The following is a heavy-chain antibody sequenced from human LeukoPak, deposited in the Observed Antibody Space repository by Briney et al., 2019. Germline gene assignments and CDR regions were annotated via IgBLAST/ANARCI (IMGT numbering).Heavy chain of an antibody. CDR2: ISNGGTNT. V-gene: IGHV3-23*01. CDR1: GFTFSSCG. D-gene: IGHD3-22*01. J-gene: IGHJ5*02. Sequence: GGSLRLSCAASGFTFSSCGMSWVRQAPGRGLEWVSGISNGGTNTYYTDSVKGRFTISRDNSRNTLYLQMNSLRAEDTAVYYCARVPLGYDSSGRENWFDPWGQGTLVTVSS. CDR3: ARVPLGYDSSGRENWFDP.